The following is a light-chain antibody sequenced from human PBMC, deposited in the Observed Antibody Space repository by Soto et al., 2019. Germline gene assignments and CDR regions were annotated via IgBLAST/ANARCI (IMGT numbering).Light chain of an antibody. CDR3: QQLNSYTFT. CDR2: AAS. J-gene: IGKJ3*01. Sequence: IQLTQSPSSRSSSLEARVPLTCRPVRAISGYLAWNQQKPGKAPKLLIYAASTLQSGVPSRFSGSGSGTDFTLTISSLQPEDFATYYCQQLNSYTFTFGPGTKVHIK. V-gene: IGKV1-9*01. CDR1: RAISGY.